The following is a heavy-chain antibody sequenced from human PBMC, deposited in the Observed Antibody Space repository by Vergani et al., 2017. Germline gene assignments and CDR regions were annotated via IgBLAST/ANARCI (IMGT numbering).Heavy chain of an antibody. CDR3: AGDTHSWQRADR. J-gene: IGHJ5*02. V-gene: IGHV4-59*02. D-gene: IGHD6-13*01. Sequence: QAQLQESGPGLVKPSETLSLTCHVFGVSVTDYNCNLIRQAPGKGLEWIGSLSTTGGATHARHNPSQKSRVSISVDTSKSQFSLRLTSVTAADSAIYYCAGDTHSWQRADRWGQGLLVSVSS. CDR1: GVSVTDYN. CDR2: LSTTGGA.